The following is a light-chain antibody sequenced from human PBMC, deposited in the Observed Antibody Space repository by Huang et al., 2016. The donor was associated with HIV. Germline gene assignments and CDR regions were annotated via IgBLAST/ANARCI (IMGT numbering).Light chain of an antibody. J-gene: IGKJ1*01. V-gene: IGKV3-15*01. CDR2: GAS. Sequence: EIVMTQSPATLSVSPGERATLSCRASQSVRSNLAWYQQKPGQAPRLLIYGASTRATGIPARFSGSGSGTEFALTISRLQSEDFAVYYCQQYNYWPPWTFGQGTKVEIK. CDR3: QQYNYWPPWT. CDR1: QSVRSN.